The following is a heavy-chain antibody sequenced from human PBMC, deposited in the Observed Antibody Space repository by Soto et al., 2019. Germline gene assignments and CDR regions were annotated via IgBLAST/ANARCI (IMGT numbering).Heavy chain of an antibody. J-gene: IGHJ4*02. D-gene: IGHD3-10*01. CDR3: AKVGSGSYSAHS. CDR2: ISFSGVNR. V-gene: IGHV3-23*01. CDR1: GFTFSSYA. Sequence: EVQLLESGGGLVQPGGSLRLSCAASGFTFSSYAMNWVRQAPGKGLEWVSTISFSGVNRHYADSVKGRFTISRDNSKNTLYLQMNSPRAEDTAIYYCAKVGSGSYSAHSWGQGTLVTVSS.